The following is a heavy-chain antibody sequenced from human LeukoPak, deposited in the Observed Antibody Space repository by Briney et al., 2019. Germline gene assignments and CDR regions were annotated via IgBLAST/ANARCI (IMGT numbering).Heavy chain of an antibody. J-gene: IGHJ4*02. V-gene: IGHV4-34*01. CDR3: ARRRVRGVTDY. CDR1: GGSFSGYY. Sequence: NPSETLSLTCAVYGGSFSGYYWIWIRQPPGKGLEWIGEINHSGSTNYNPSLMSRVTISVDTSKNQFSLKMSSVTAADTAVYYCARRRVRGVTDYWGPGTLVTVSP. CDR2: INHSGST. D-gene: IGHD3-10*01.